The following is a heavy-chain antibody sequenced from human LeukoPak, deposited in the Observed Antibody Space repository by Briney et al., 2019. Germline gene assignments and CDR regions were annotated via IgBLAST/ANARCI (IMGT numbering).Heavy chain of an antibody. CDR2: IYSGGST. Sequence: PGGSLRLSCAASGFTVGSNYMSWVRQAPGKGLEWVSVIYSGGSTYYADSVKGRFTISRDNSKNTLYLQMNSLRAEDTAVYYCAGTSSGSLSGEDDYWGQGTLVTVSS. CDR3: AGTSSGSLSGEDDY. V-gene: IGHV3-66*01. D-gene: IGHD1-26*01. J-gene: IGHJ4*02. CDR1: GFTVGSNY.